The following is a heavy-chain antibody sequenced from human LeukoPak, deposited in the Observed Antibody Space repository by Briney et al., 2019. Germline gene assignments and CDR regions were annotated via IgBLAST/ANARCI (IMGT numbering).Heavy chain of an antibody. J-gene: IGHJ4*02. CDR1: GFHFSTYG. Sequence: HGGSLRLSCAGSGFHFSTYGMNWVRQAPGKGLEWVSYINTGSTTIHHADSVKGRFTISRDNTRNSLFLQMNSLRVEDTAVYFCARVPDDPWSGYFIDCWGQGTLVTVSS. CDR2: INTGSTTI. CDR3: ARVPDDPWSGYFIDC. V-gene: IGHV3-48*01. D-gene: IGHD3-3*01.